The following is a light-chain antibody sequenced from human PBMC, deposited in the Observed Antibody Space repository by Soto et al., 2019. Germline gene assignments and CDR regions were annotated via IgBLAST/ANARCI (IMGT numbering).Light chain of an antibody. V-gene: IGKV1-39*01. Sequence: IQMTQSPSSLSASVGDRVTITCRASQSIANCVNWYQQKPGKAPELLIYAASTLQSGVPSRFSGSGSGTDFTLTISSLKPEDSAAYYCQQSHSSPLTLGGGTKVDIK. CDR3: QQSHSSPLT. J-gene: IGKJ4*01. CDR2: AAS. CDR1: QSIANC.